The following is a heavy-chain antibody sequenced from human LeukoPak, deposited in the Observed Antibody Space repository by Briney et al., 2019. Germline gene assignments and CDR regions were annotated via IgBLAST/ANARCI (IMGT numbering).Heavy chain of an antibody. Sequence: GGSLRLSCAASGFTFSSYSMNWVRQAPGKGLEWVSYISSSSSTIYYADSVKGRFTISRDNAKNSLYLQMNSLRAEDTAVYYCARENVVVPAAAMDLYYYYYMDVWGKGTTVTVSS. V-gene: IGHV3-48*01. CDR2: ISSSSSTI. D-gene: IGHD2-2*01. J-gene: IGHJ6*03. CDR1: GFTFSSYS. CDR3: ARENVVVPAAAMDLYYYYYMDV.